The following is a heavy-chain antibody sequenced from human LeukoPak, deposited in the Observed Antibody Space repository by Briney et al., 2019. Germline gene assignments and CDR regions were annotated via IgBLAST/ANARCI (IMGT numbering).Heavy chain of an antibody. D-gene: IGHD3-10*01. CDR3: VARFGALF. CDR1: GFTFSSSA. V-gene: IGHV3-64D*06. Sequence: GGSPRLSCSASGFTFSSSAMHWVRQAPGKGLEYVSSISNNGGSTYYADSVKGRFTISRDNSKNTVFLQMSSLRAEDTAVYYCVARFGALFWGQGTLVTVSS. J-gene: IGHJ4*02. CDR2: ISNNGGST.